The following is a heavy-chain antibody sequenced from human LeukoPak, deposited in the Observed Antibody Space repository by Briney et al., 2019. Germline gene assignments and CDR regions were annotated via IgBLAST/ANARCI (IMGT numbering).Heavy chain of an antibody. CDR1: GFTFSSYA. CDR2: ISYNGSNK. V-gene: IGHV3-30-3*01. CDR3: AREHYYDSSGYYPI. J-gene: IGHJ3*02. D-gene: IGHD3-22*01. Sequence: GRSLRLSCAASGFTFSSYAMHWARQAPGKGLEWVAVISYNGSNKYYADSVKGRFTISRDNSKNTLYLQMNSLRAEDTAVYYCAREHYYDSSGYYPIWGQGTMVTVSS.